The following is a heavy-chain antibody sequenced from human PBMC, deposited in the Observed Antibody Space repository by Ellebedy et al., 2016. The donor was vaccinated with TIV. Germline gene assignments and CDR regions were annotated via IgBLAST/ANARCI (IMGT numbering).Heavy chain of an antibody. CDR3: ARRSSAYALDY. Sequence: AASVTVSCKASGYTFSSNYMHWVRQAPGQGLEWMGLTDPSCGSTNYAQKFQGRVTMTRDTSTSTVYMELSSLRSEDTAVYYCARRSSAYALDYWGQGTLVTVSS. J-gene: IGHJ4*02. CDR1: GYTFSSNY. D-gene: IGHD5-12*01. CDR2: TDPSCGST. V-gene: IGHV1-46*01.